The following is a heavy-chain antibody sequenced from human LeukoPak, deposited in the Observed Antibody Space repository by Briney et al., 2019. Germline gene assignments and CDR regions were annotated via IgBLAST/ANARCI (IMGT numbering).Heavy chain of an antibody. CDR2: IIPIFGTA. J-gene: IGHJ6*03. CDR3: ARGQHFAEAADDPDRASLKIFESQNYYYYYMDV. CDR1: GGTFSSYA. Sequence: ASVKVSCKASGGTFSSYAISWVRQAPGQGLEWMGGIIPIFGTANYAQKFQGRVTITTDESTSTAYMELSSLRSEDTAVYYCARGQHFAEAADDPDRASLKIFESQNYYYYYMDVWGKGTTVTVSS. D-gene: IGHD3-3*02. V-gene: IGHV1-69*05.